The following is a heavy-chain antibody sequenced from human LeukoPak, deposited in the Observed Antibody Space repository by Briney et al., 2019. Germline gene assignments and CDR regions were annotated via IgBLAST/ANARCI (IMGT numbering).Heavy chain of an antibody. D-gene: IGHD1-20*01. J-gene: IGHJ3*02. CDR2: FDPGDGET. Sequence: ASVKVSCKVSGYTLTELSMQWVRQAPGKGLEWMGGFDPGDGETIYAQKFQGRVTMTEDTSTDAAYMELSSLRSEDTAVYYCATLTGTTVVDAFDIWGQGTMVTVSS. V-gene: IGHV1-24*01. CDR3: ATLTGTTVVDAFDI. CDR1: GYTLTELS.